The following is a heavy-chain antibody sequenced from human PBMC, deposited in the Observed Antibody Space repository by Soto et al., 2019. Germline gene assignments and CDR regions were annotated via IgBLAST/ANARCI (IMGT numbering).Heavy chain of an antibody. CDR3: ARENNVLPGGYFDY. Sequence: SETLSLTCTVSGVSISTSNLYWGWIRQPPGKGLEWIGNIYYSGSTHYNPSLKSRVTISEDTSKNQFSLKLSSVTAADTAVYYCARENNVLPGGYFDYWGQGTLVTVSS. CDR1: GVSISTSNLY. V-gene: IGHV4-39*07. J-gene: IGHJ4*02. D-gene: IGHD3-10*01. CDR2: IYYSGST.